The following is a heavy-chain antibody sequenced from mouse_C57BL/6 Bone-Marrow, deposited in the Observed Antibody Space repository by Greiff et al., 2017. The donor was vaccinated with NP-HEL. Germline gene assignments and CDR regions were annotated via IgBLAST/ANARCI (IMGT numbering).Heavy chain of an antibody. CDR2: ISDGGSYT. Sequence: EVQLVESGGGLVKPGGSLKLSCAASGFTFSSYAMSWVRQTPEKRLEWVATISDGGSYTYYPDNVKGRFTISRDNAKNNLYLQMSHLKSEDTAMYYCARDGGIKDYWGQGTTLTVSS. V-gene: IGHV5-4*01. J-gene: IGHJ2*01. CDR1: GFTFSSYA. CDR3: ARDGGIKDY. D-gene: IGHD2-4*01.